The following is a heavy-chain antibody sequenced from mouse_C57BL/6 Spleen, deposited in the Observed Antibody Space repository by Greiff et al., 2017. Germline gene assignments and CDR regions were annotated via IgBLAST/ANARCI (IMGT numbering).Heavy chain of an antibody. CDR2: IRSKSSNYAT. J-gene: IGHJ4*01. CDR3: VSASGYGSSSYAMDY. D-gene: IGHD1-1*01. Sequence: EVKLVESGGGLVQPKGSLKLSCAASGFTFNTYAMHWVRQAPGKGLEWVARIRSKSSNYATYYADSVKDRFTISRDDSQSMLYLQMNNLKTEDTAMYYCVSASGYGSSSYAMDYWGQGTSVTVSS. V-gene: IGHV10-3*01. CDR1: GFTFNTYA.